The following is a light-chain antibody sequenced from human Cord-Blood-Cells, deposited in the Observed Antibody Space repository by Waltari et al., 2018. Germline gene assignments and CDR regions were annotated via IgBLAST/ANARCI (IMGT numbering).Light chain of an antibody. Sequence: EIVLTQSPGTLSLSPGERATLSCRASQSVSSSYLAWYQQKPSQAPRLLLYGASSRATGIPDRFSGSGSGTDFTLTISRLEPEDFAVYYCQQYGSSLTWTFGQGTKVEIK. J-gene: IGKJ1*01. CDR2: GAS. CDR3: QQYGSSLTWT. V-gene: IGKV3-20*01. CDR1: QSVSSSY.